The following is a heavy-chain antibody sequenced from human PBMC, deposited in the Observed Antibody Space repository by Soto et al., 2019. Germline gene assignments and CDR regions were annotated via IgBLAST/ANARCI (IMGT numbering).Heavy chain of an antibody. J-gene: IGHJ4*02. CDR2: INHSGSP. V-gene: IGHV4-34*01. D-gene: IGHD1-26*01. Sequence: SETLSLTCAVYGGSFSGYYWSWIRQPPGEGLEWIGEINHSGSPNYNPSLKSRVTISVDTSKNQFSLNLTPVTAADTAVYYCARGRWDLRFANWGQGTPVTVSS. CDR3: ARGRWDLRFAN. CDR1: GGSFSGYY.